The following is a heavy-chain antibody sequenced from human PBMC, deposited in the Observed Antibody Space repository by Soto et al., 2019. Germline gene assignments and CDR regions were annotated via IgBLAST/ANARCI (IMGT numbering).Heavy chain of an antibody. CDR1: GYTFTSYD. Sequence: ASVKVSCKASGYTFTSYDINWVRQATGQGLEWMGWMNPNSGNTGYAQKFQGRVTMTRNTSISTAYMELSSLRSEDTAVYYCARALTYYYGSGSSPDAFDIWGQGTMVAVSS. CDR3: ARALTYYYGSGSSPDAFDI. V-gene: IGHV1-8*01. J-gene: IGHJ3*02. CDR2: MNPNSGNT. D-gene: IGHD3-10*01.